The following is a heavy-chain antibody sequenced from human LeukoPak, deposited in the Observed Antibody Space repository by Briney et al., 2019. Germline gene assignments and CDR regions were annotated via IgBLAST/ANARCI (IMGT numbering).Heavy chain of an antibody. V-gene: IGHV3-74*01. CDR3: ARYSGGGVY. Sequence: GGSLRLSCAVSGFTFSSGYMHWVRQPPGKGPVWVSRISSDGNNTIYADSVKGRFTISRDDARNTLYLQMNSLRAADTAVYYCARYSGGGVYWGQGTLVTVSS. CDR2: ISSDGNNT. CDR1: GFTFSSGY. D-gene: IGHD2-21*01. J-gene: IGHJ4*02.